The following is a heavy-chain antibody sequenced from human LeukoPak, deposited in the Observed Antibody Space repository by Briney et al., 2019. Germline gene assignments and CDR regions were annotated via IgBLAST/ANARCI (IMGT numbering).Heavy chain of an antibody. J-gene: IGHJ4*02. V-gene: IGHV1-18*01. CDR1: GYTFTSYG. Sequence: ASVTVSCTASGYTFTSYGISWVRQAPGQGLEWMGWISAYNGNTNYAQKLQGRVTMTTDTSTSTAYMELRSLRSDDTAVYYCARDSSISWLVLEREDYWGQGTLVTVSS. D-gene: IGHD6-19*01. CDR3: ARDSSISWLVLEREDY. CDR2: ISAYNGNT.